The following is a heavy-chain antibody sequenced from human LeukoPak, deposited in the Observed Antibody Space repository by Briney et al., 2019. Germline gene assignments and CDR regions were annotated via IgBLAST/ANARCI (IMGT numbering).Heavy chain of an antibody. CDR3: ARGVAVAGTSTQYYYYYMDV. J-gene: IGHJ6*03. Sequence: SQTLSLTCAISGDSVSSNSAAWNWIRQSPSRGLEWLGRTYYRSKWYNDYAVSVKSRITINPDTSKNQFSLQLNSVTPEDTAVYYCARGVAVAGTSTQYYYYYMDVWGKGTTVTISS. D-gene: IGHD6-19*01. V-gene: IGHV6-1*01. CDR2: TYYRSKWYN. CDR1: GDSVSSNSAA.